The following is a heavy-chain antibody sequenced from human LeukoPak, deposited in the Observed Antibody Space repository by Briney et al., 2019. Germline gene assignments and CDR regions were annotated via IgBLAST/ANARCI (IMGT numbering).Heavy chain of an antibody. V-gene: IGHV1-2*02. D-gene: IGHD4-17*01. J-gene: IGHJ5*02. CDR1: GYSFTGYY. CDR3: ARDLAVTTWSWFDP. Sequence: RASVKVSCKASGYSFTGYYMHWVRQAPGQGLEWMGWINPNNGGTNYVQKFQGRVTLTRDTSISTAYMELSSLRSDDTAVYYCARDLAVTTWSWFDPWGQGTLVTVSS. CDR2: INPNNGGT.